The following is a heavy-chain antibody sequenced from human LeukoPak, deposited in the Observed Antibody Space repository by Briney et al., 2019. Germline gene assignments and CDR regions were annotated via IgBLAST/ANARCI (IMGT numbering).Heavy chain of an antibody. J-gene: IGHJ4*02. Sequence: ASVKVSCKASGYTFTSYYMHWVRQAPGKGLEWMGGFDPEDGETIYAQKFQGRVTMTEDTSTDTAYMELSSLRSEDTAVYYCATGRGYGPDIYWGQGTLVTVSS. CDR1: GYTFTSYY. CDR2: FDPEDGET. CDR3: ATGRGYGPDIY. V-gene: IGHV1-24*01. D-gene: IGHD5-12*01.